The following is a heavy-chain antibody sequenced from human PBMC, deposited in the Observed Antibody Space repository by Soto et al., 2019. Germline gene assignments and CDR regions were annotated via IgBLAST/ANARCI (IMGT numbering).Heavy chain of an antibody. CDR1: GYSLTGYY. CDR3: ARGSYYDYVWGSYRPSRGGMDV. CDR2: INPNSGGT. Sequence: GASVKVTCKASGYSLTGYYMHWVRQAPGQGLEWMGWINPNSGGTNYAQKFQGWVTMTRDTSISTAYMELSRLRSDDTAVYYCARGSYYDYVWGSYRPSRGGMDVWGQGTTVTVSS. J-gene: IGHJ6*02. V-gene: IGHV1-2*04. D-gene: IGHD3-16*02.